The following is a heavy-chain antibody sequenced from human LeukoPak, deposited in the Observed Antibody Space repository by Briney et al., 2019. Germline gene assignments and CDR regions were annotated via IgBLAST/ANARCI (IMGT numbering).Heavy chain of an antibody. CDR2: LYPDGSTT. CDR1: GYSFSTYW. CDR3: ARTRYNHGYTYHFDF. V-gene: IGHV5-51*01. Sequence: GESLKISCQGSGYSFSTYWIAWVRQMPGKGLEWMGILYPDGSTTRYSPSSQDRVTISADKSIHTAYMQWSSLKASDSAMYYCARTRYNHGYTYHFDFWGQGTLVTASS. D-gene: IGHD3-16*01. J-gene: IGHJ5*01.